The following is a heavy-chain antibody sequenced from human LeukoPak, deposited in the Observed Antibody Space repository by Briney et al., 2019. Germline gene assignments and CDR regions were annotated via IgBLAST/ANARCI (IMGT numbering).Heavy chain of an antibody. D-gene: IGHD5-24*01. J-gene: IGHJ3*02. CDR3: ARRDGYNMGAFDI. CDR1: GYSFSTYW. Sequence: GESLKISCRGSGYSFSTYWVGWVRQMPGKGLEWMGIMYPGDSDTRYSPSFQGQFTISANKSISTAYLQWSSLKASDTAMYYCARRDGYNMGAFDIWGQGTMVTVSS. V-gene: IGHV5-51*01. CDR2: MYPGDSDT.